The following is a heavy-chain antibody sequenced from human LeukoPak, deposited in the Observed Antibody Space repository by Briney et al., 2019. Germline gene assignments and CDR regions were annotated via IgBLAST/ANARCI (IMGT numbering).Heavy chain of an antibody. CDR2: ISSSSSYI. J-gene: IGHJ3*02. CDR1: GFTFSSYS. V-gene: IGHV3-21*01. Sequence: PGGSLRLSCAASGFTFSSYSMNWVRQAPGKGLEWVSSISSSSSYIYYADSVKGRFTISRDNAKNSLYLQMNSLRAEDTAVYYCARESTYYDFWSGPGDAFDIWGQGTMVTVSS. CDR3: ARESTYYDFWSGPGDAFDI. D-gene: IGHD3-3*01.